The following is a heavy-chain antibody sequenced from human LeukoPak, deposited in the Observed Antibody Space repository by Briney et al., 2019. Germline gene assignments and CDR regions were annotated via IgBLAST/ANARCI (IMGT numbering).Heavy chain of an antibody. V-gene: IGHV3-30*02. Sequence: GGSLRLSCAASGFTSSSYGMHWVRQAPGKGLEWVALIRYDGSNKYYADSVKGRFTIPRDNSKNTLYLQMNSLRAEDTAVYFCAKERGGYYDSSGYLTALDYWGQGTLVTVSS. D-gene: IGHD3-22*01. CDR3: AKERGGYYDSSGYLTALDY. CDR2: IRYDGSNK. J-gene: IGHJ4*02. CDR1: GFTSSSYG.